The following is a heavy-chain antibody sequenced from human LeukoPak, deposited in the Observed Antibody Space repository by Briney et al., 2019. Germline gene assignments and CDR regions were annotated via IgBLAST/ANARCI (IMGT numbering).Heavy chain of an antibody. CDR3: ARSYYYDYRQIDY. J-gene: IGHJ4*02. CDR1: GDSISTSSYY. V-gene: IGHV4-39*01. Sequence: SETLSLTCTVSGDSISTSSYYWGWIRQPPGKGLEWHGSIYYSGSTYYNPSLKSRVTISVDTSKNQFSLNLYSVTAADTAVFYCARSYYYDYRQIDYWGQGTLVTASS. CDR2: IYYSGST. D-gene: IGHD3-22*01.